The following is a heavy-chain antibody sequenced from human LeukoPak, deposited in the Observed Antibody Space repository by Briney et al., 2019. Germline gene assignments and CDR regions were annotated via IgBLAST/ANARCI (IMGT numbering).Heavy chain of an antibody. CDR3: ARGPYSSSRYDD. CDR1: GGSISSHY. D-gene: IGHD6-13*01. J-gene: IGHJ4*02. Sequence: SETLSLTCTVSGGSISSHYWSWIRQPPGKGLEWIGYIYYSGSTNYNPSLKSRVAISVDTSKNQFSLKLSSVTAADTAVYYCARGPYSSSRYDDWGQGTLVTVSS. V-gene: IGHV4-59*11. CDR2: IYYSGST.